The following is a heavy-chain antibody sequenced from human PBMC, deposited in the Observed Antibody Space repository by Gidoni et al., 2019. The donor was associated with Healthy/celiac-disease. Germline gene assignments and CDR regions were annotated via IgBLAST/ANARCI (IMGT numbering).Heavy chain of an antibody. J-gene: IGHJ4*02. D-gene: IGHD3-10*01. V-gene: IGHV3-15*01. CDR2: IKSKTDGGTT. CDR3: TTYYYGPVDY. Sequence: GLEWVGRIKSKTDGGTTDYAAPVKGRFTISRDDSKNTLYLQMNSLKTEDTAVYYCTTYYYGPVDYWGQGTLVTVSS.